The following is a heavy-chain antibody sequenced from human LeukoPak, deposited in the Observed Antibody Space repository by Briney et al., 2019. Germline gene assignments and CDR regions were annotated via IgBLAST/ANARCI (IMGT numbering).Heavy chain of an antibody. Sequence: SETLSLTCTVSGGSINNYYWSWIRQPPGKGLEWIGKIYSSGNTNYNPSLKSRVTISVDTSKNQFSLELTSATAADTAVYYCARYYCSGTSCYLHYWGQGTLVTVSS. CDR1: GGSINNYY. CDR2: IYSSGNT. CDR3: ARYYCSGTSCYLHY. D-gene: IGHD2-2*01. J-gene: IGHJ4*02. V-gene: IGHV4-59*01.